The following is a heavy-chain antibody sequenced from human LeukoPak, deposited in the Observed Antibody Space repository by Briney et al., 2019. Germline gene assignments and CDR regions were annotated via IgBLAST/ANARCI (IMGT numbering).Heavy chain of an antibody. V-gene: IGHV3-23*01. Sequence: GGSLRLSCAASGFTFSSYAMSWVRQAPGKGLEWVSAISGSGGSTYHADSVKGRFTISRDNSKNTLYLQMNSLRAEDTAVYYCAKVSAMVLDYYYGMDVWGQGTTVTVSS. CDR1: GFTFSSYA. J-gene: IGHJ6*02. CDR3: AKVSAMVLDYYYGMDV. D-gene: IGHD5-18*01. CDR2: ISGSGGST.